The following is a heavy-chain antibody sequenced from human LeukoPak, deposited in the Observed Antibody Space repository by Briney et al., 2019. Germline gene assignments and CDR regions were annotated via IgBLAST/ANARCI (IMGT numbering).Heavy chain of an antibody. J-gene: IGHJ4*02. CDR2: ISPRGDIK. V-gene: IGHV3-23*01. Sequence: GGSLRLSCAASGFFFSTHGMTWVRQAPGKGLERVSGISPRGDIKYYADSVKGRFTISRDNSKNTVYLQMDSLRFEDAAIYYCAQDLAWIRFDNWGQGTLVTVSS. CDR1: GFFFSTHG. D-gene: IGHD5-12*01. CDR3: AQDLAWIRFDN.